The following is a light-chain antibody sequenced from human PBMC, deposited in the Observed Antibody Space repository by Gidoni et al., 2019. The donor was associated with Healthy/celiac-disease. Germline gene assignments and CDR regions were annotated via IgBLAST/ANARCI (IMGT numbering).Light chain of an antibody. CDR1: QSVSSSY. Sequence: DIVLTQSPGTLSLSPGERATLSCRASQSVSSSYLAWYQQKPGQAPRLLIYGASSRATGIPDRFSGSGSGTDFTLTISRLEPEDFAVYYCQQYGSSPDTFGPGTKVDIK. J-gene: IGKJ3*01. V-gene: IGKV3-20*01. CDR3: QQYGSSPDT. CDR2: GAS.